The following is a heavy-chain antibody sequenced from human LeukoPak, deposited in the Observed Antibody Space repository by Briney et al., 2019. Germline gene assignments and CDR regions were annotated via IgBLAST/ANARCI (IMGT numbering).Heavy chain of an antibody. Sequence: PGGSLRLSCAAFGFTFSNAWKSWVRQAPGKGLEWFSAISGSGGSTYYADSVKGRFTISRDNSKNTLYLQMNSLRAEDTAVYYCAKDYDFWSGSPLDYWGQRTLVTVSS. CDR1: GFTFSNAW. CDR2: ISGSGGST. D-gene: IGHD3-3*01. J-gene: IGHJ4*02. V-gene: IGHV3-23*01. CDR3: AKDYDFWSGSPLDY.